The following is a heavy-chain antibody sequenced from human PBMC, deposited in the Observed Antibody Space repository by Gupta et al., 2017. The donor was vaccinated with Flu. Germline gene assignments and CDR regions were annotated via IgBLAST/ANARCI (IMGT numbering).Heavy chain of an antibody. Sequence: QVQLQESGPGLMKPSQTLSLTCTVSGGSISSGSYYWSWIRQPAGKGLEWIGRIYTSGSTNYNPALKSRVTISVDTSKNQFSLKLSSVTAADTAVYYCARATYDFWSGYFDYWGQGTLVTVSS. V-gene: IGHV4-61*02. D-gene: IGHD3-3*01. CDR2: IYTSGST. CDR3: ARATYDFWSGYFDY. J-gene: IGHJ4*02. CDR1: GGSISSGSYY.